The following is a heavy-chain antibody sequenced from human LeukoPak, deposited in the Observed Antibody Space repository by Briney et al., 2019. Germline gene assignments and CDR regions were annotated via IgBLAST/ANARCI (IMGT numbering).Heavy chain of an antibody. D-gene: IGHD6-19*01. V-gene: IGHV1-8*01. CDR1: GYTFTSYD. CDR2: MIPNSGNT. J-gene: IGHJ4*02. Sequence: ASVKVSCKASGYTFTSYDINWVRQATGQGLEWMGWMIPNSGNTGYAQKFQGRVTMTRNTSISTAYMELSSLRSEDTAVYYCARARAYSSGWELMKHFDYWGQGTLVTVSS. CDR3: ARARAYSSGWELMKHFDY.